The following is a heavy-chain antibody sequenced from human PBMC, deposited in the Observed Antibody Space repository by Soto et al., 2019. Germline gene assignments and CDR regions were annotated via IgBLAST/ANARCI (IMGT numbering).Heavy chain of an antibody. V-gene: IGHV1-46*01. J-gene: IGHJ3*02. CDR1: GYTFTSYY. Sequence: ASVKVSCKASGYTFTSYYMHWVRQAPGQGLEWMGIINPSGGSTSYAQKFQGRVTMTRDTSTSTVYMELSSLRSEDTAVYYCARDRGRDGYNNAFDIWGQGTMATVSS. D-gene: IGHD5-12*01. CDR2: INPSGGST. CDR3: ARDRGRDGYNNAFDI.